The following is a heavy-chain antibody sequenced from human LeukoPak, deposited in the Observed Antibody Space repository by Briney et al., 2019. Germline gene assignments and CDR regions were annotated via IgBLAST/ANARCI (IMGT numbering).Heavy chain of an antibody. CDR3: ARERGLGVISPYIDY. Sequence: SETLSLTCTVSGGSISSSTYSWTWIRQPPGKGLEWIGNINYSGSTHYNPSLKSRVTISVDTSKNQFSLKLSSVTAADTAVYSCARERGLGVISPYIDYWGQGAQVTVSS. CDR1: GGSISSSTYS. J-gene: IGHJ4*02. CDR2: INYSGST. V-gene: IGHV4-39*02. D-gene: IGHD2-21*01.